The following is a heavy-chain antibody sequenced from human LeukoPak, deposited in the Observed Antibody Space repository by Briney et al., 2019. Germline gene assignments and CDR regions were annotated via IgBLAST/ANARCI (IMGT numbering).Heavy chain of an antibody. Sequence: SVTASCKASGGSFRNPAFVWVRQAPGQGLEWMGGIIPVFGTPNYADNFQGRVTFTADDSATTAYLDLTSLRSEGTAVYFCALLGDGRIGMGLLGSFDYWGQGTLVTVSP. CDR3: ALLGDGRIGMGLLGSFDY. V-gene: IGHV1-69*13. D-gene: IGHD3-16*01. CDR2: IIPVFGTP. CDR1: GGSFRNPA. J-gene: IGHJ4*02.